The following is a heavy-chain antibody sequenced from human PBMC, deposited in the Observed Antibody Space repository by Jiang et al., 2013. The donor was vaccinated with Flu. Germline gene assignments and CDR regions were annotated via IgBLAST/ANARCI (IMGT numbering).Heavy chain of an antibody. CDR3: AHRVDPGGWLQPIY. CDR1: GFSLSTSGVG. CDR2: IYWNDDK. V-gene: IGHV2-5*01. J-gene: IGHJ4*02. D-gene: IGHD5-24*01. Sequence: KPTQTLTLTCTFSGFSLSTSGVGVGWIRQPPGKALEWLALIYWNDDKRYSPSLKSRLTIMKDTSKNQVVLIMTNMDPVDTATYYCAHRVDPGGWLQPIYWGQGTLVTVSS.